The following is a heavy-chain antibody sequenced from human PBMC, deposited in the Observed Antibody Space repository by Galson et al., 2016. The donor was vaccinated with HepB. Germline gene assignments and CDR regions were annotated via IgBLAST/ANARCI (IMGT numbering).Heavy chain of an antibody. V-gene: IGHV3-23*01. J-gene: IGHJ4*02. CDR2: ITSSGNGATT. CDR1: GFTFSSYD. D-gene: IGHD2-2*01. CDR3: AKVRFCFDTNCHPYYFDY. Sequence: SLRLSCAASGFTFSSYDMNWVRQAPGKGLEWVSSITSSGNGATTYYADPVQGRFTLSRDNYKNTLYLQMSSLRAEDTAVSYCAKVRFCFDTNCHPYYFDYWGQGTLVAVSS.